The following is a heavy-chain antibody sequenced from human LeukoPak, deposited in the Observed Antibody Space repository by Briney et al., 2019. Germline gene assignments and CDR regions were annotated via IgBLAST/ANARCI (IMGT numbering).Heavy chain of an antibody. CDR3: VRGHYADY. Sequence: GGSLRPSCAASGFTFSSYYMNWVRQAPGKGLEWVANIKPDGSEEDYVDSVKGRFTISRDNAKNSLYLQMNSLRADDTALYYCVRGHYADYTSQGTLVTVSS. CDR2: IKPDGSEE. J-gene: IGHJ4*02. CDR1: GFTFSSYY. V-gene: IGHV3-7*01.